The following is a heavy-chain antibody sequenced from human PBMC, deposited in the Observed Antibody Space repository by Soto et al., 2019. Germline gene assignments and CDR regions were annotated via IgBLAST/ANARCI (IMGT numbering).Heavy chain of an antibody. CDR3: ARLSGDTHAADY. Sequence: SVKVSCKVSGSRFSNYVISWVRQAPGHGLEWLGRIIPIFNSTKYAQSFQGRVTITADKSTSTASLELSSLRSDDTAVYYCARLSGDTHAADYWGQGTLVTVSS. V-gene: IGHV1-69*06. J-gene: IGHJ4*02. D-gene: IGHD5-18*01. CDR1: GSRFSNYV. CDR2: IIPIFNST.